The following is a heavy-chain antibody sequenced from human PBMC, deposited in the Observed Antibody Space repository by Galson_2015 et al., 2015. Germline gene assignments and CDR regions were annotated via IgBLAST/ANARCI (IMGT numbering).Heavy chain of an antibody. J-gene: IGHJ6*02. CDR3: ARHHSSAYYTVTTRDYYYYGMDV. V-gene: IGHV5-51*01. CDR2: IYPGDSDT. Sequence: QSGAEVKKPGESLKISCKGSGYSFTSYWIGWVRQMPGKGLEWMGIIYPGDSDTRYSPSFQGQVTISADKSISTAYLQWSSLKASDTAMYYCARHHSSAYYTVTTRDYYYYGMDVWGQGTTVTVSS. D-gene: IGHD4-11*01. CDR1: GYSFTSYW.